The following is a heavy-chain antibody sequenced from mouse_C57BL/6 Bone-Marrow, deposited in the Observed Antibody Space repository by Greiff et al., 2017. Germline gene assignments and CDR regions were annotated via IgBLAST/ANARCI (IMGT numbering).Heavy chain of an antibody. CDR1: GFTFSSYG. CDR3: ARERLLRGFAY. CDR2: ISSGGSYT. D-gene: IGHD2-3*01. J-gene: IGHJ3*01. V-gene: IGHV5-6*01. Sequence: EVKLMESGGDLVKPGGSLKLSCAASGFTFSSYGMSWVRQTPDKRLEWVATISSGGSYTYYPDRVKGRFTISRDKAKNTLYLQMSSLKSEDTAMYYCARERLLRGFAYWGQGTLVTVSA.